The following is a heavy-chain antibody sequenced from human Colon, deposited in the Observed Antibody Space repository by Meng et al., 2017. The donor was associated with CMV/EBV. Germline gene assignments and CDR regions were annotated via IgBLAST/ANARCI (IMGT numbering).Heavy chain of an antibody. J-gene: IGHJ4*02. Sequence: GESLKISCITSGFSFSSHGMHWVRQAPGKGLEWVAFISHDETYKHYSDSVRGRFTLSRDNSRNTLYLQMNSVKVADTAVYYCARDQFYYFDHWGQGTLVTVSS. V-gene: IGHV3-30*02. CDR3: ARDQFYYFDH. CDR2: ISHDETYK. CDR1: GFSFSSHG. D-gene: IGHD5-24*01.